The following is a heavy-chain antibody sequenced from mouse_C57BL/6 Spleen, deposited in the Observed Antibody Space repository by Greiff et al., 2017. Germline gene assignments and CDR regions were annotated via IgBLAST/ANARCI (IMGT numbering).Heavy chain of an antibody. CDR3: ARGELLRYYYLDD. D-gene: IGHD1-1*01. J-gene: IGHJ2*01. V-gene: IGHV1-81*01. CDR1: GYTFTSYG. Sequence: QVQLQQSGAELARPGASVKLSCKASGYTFTSYGISWVKQRTGQGLEWIGEIYPRSGSTYYNEKFKGKATLTADKSSSTAYMELRSLTSEDSAVYFCARGELLRYYYLDDWGQGTTLTVSS. CDR2: IYPRSGST.